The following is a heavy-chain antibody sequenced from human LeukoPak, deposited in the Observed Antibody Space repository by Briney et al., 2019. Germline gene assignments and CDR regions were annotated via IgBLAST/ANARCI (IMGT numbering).Heavy chain of an antibody. J-gene: IGHJ4*02. CDR2: INHSGST. CDR3: ARGKPSRDFDY. Sequence: PSETLSLTCAVYGGSFSGYYWSWIRQPPGKGLEWIGEINHSGSTNYNPSLKSRVTISVDTSKNQFSLKLSSVTAADTAVYYCARGKPSRDFDYWGQGTLVTVSS. CDR1: GGSFSGYY. V-gene: IGHV4-34*01.